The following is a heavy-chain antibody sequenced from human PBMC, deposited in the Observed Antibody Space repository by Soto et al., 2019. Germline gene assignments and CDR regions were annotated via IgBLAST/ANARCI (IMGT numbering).Heavy chain of an antibody. CDR2: MWTDGSNR. CDR3: VRVPRDLGTGYYFDY. Sequence: PGGSLRLSCAASGFPFGNYDIHWARQAPRKGLEWVAMMWTDGSNRYYGDSVRGRFVISRDNSQNTLYLQMDSLRGEDTAVYYCVRVPRDLGTGYYFDYWGQGALVTVSS. J-gene: IGHJ4*02. CDR1: GFPFGNYD. D-gene: IGHD1-1*01. V-gene: IGHV3-33*01.